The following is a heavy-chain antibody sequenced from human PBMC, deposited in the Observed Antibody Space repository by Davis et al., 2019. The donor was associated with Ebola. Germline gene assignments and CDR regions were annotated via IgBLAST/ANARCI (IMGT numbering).Heavy chain of an antibody. D-gene: IGHD1-26*01. V-gene: IGHV3-21*01. Sequence: GESLKISCAASGFDFSSYTINWVRQAPGKGLEWVSSISSSANYIYDAASVKGRFTISRDNTKNSIYLQMNSLTVEDTAVYYCATLPGGRGVDVWGPGTTVTVSS. CDR2: ISSSANYI. CDR1: GFDFSSYT. CDR3: ATLPGGRGVDV. J-gene: IGHJ6*02.